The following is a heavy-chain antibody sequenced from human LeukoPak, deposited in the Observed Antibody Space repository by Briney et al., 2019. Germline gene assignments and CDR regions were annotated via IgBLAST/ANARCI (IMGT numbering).Heavy chain of an antibody. D-gene: IGHD2-2*01. CDR1: GYSFSTHW. Sequence: GESLKISCKGSGYSFSTHWIGWVRQMPGKGLDWMGIMYPRDPDIRYSPSFQGQVTMSADNSISSAYLQWSGLKASDTAMYYCATSLKCSSTSCYAFDIWGQGTMVTVSS. V-gene: IGHV5-51*01. J-gene: IGHJ3*02. CDR3: ATSLKCSSTSCYAFDI. CDR2: MYPRDPDI.